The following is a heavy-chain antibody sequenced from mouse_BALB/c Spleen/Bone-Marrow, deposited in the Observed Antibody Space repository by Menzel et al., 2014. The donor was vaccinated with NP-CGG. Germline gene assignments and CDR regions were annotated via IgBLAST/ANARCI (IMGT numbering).Heavy chain of an antibody. D-gene: IGHD2-13*01. Sequence: EVQLQQSGPELVKPGASVKMSCKASGYTFTSYVMHWVKQKPGQGLEWIGYINPYNDGTKYNEKLKGKATLTSDKSSSTAYMELSSLTSEDSAVYYCARREAGDFGGALYAVDYWRQGTSGTVSS. CDR3: ARREAGDFGGALYAVDY. CDR2: INPYNDGT. J-gene: IGHJ4*01. CDR1: GYTFTSYV. V-gene: IGHV1-14*01.